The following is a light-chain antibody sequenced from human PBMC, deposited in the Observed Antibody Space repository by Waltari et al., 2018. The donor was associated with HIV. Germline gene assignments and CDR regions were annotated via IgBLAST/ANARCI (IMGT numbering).Light chain of an antibody. CDR1: SSYVGSYNL. CDR2: EGS. J-gene: IGLJ2*01. V-gene: IGLV2-23*01. Sequence: QSALTQPASVSGSPGQSITISCTGTSSYVGSYNLVSWYQQHPGKAPKLIIYEGSKRPSGVSNRFSGSKSGNTASLTISGLQAEDEADYYCCSYAASTTLVIFGGGTKLTVL. CDR3: CSYAASTTLVI.